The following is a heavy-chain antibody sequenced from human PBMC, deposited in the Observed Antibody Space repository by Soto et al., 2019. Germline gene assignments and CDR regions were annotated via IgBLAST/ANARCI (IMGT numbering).Heavy chain of an antibody. V-gene: IGHV4-39*01. D-gene: IGHD2-15*01. J-gene: IGHJ6*02. Sequence: SASLAINCHLAVSSITSKSYSWGWSHAPVVKGLEWIGTLYSSRDTYYNPSLKSRVTISADTSQNQFSLDLTSVTATDTAVYFCARHPGYCSGGSCNGQYTLDVWGQGTTVS. CDR2: LYSSRDT. CDR3: ARHPGYCSGGSCNGQYTLDV. CDR1: VSSITSKSYS.